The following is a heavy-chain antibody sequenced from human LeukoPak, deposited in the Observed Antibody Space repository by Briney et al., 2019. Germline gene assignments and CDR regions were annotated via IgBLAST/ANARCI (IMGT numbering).Heavy chain of an antibody. CDR3: ARGLKGGSGSYYNVWYPPYGMDV. D-gene: IGHD3-10*01. CDR1: DGSLSSGGYY. V-gene: IGHV4-31*03. Sequence: SETLSLTCTVSDGSLSSGGYYWSWIRQHPGKGLEWIGYIYYSGSTYYNPSLKSRVTISVDTSKNQFSLKLSSVTAADTAVYYCARGLKGGSGSYYNVWYPPYGMDVWGQGTTVTVSS. J-gene: IGHJ6*02. CDR2: IYYSGST.